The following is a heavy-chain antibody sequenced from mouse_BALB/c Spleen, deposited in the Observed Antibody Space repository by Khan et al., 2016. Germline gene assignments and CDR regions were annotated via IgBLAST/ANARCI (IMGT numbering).Heavy chain of an antibody. J-gene: IGHJ2*01. Sequence: QVQLKESGAELAKPGASVKMSCKASGYTFTNYWMHWIKQRPGQGLEWIGYINPTAGYTDYNQKFKDKATLTADKSSSTVYMQLSSLTSEDSAVYFCARIEWRGVVDYWGQGTTLTVSS. CDR3: ARIEWRGVVDY. CDR1: GYTFTNYW. D-gene: IGHD1-3*01. V-gene: IGHV1-7*01. CDR2: INPTAGYT.